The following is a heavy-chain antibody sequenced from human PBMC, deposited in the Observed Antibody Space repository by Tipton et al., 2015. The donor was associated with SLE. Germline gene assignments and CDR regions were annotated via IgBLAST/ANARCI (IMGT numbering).Heavy chain of an antibody. CDR2: IYHSGTA. CDR3: ARGRNGIAAAGLDY. D-gene: IGHD6-13*01. CDR1: GGSISSHY. V-gene: IGHV4-39*07. Sequence: GLVKPSETLSLTCTVSGGSISSHYWSWIRQPPGKGLEWIGSIYHSGTAYYNPSLKSRVTISVDTSKNQFSLKLSSVTAADTAVYYCARGRNGIAAAGLDYWGQGTLVTVSS. J-gene: IGHJ4*02.